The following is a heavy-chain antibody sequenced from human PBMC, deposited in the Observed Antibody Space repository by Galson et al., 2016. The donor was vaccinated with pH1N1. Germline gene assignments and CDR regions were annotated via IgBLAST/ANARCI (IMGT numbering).Heavy chain of an antibody. D-gene: IGHD4-17*01. CDR2: IYSTGGT. CDR1: GGSMFAYY. Sequence: EPLSLPCSVPGGSMFAYYWNWIRPPPGEGLEWIGYIYSTGGTNYNPSPKSRVALSLNTSNNQFSLNLISVTAADTAVYYCARGGTVTNPLATWGQGTLVTVSS. V-gene: IGHV4-59*01. CDR3: ARGGTVTNPLAT. J-gene: IGHJ5*02.